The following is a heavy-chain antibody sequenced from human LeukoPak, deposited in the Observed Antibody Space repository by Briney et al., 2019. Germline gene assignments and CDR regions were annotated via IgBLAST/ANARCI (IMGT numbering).Heavy chain of an antibody. CDR3: ARRAYCGGDCYLDY. D-gene: IGHD2-21*02. Sequence: GESLKISCKGPGYSSRSYWIGWVRQMPGKGLEWMGMIYPGDSDTRYSPSFQGQVTISADKSINTPYLQWSSLEASETAMYYCARRAYCGGDCYLDYWGQGTLVTVSS. CDR2: IYPGDSDT. CDR1: GYSSRSYW. V-gene: IGHV5-51*01. J-gene: IGHJ4*02.